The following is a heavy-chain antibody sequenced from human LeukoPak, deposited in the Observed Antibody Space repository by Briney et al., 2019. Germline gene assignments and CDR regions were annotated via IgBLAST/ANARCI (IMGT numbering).Heavy chain of an antibody. V-gene: IGHV4-59*01. D-gene: IGHD6-13*01. Sequence: TPSETLSLTCTVSGGSISSYYWSWIRQPPVKGLEWIGYIYYSGTTNYNPSLKSRVTISVDTSKNQFSLKLSSVTAADTAVYYCARGVYIAAAQYGYWGQGTLVTVSS. CDR1: GGSISSYY. J-gene: IGHJ4*02. CDR2: IYYSGTT. CDR3: ARGVYIAAAQYGY.